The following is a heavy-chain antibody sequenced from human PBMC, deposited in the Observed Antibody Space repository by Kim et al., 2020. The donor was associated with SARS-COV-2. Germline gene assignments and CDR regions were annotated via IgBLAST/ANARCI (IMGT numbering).Heavy chain of an antibody. CDR2: IIPIFGTA. Sequence: SVKVSCKASGGTFSSYAISWVRQAPGQGLEWMGGIIPIFGTANYAQKFQGRVTITADESTSTAYMELSSLRSEDTAVYYCARDQGIAARRVEFDPWGQGTLVTVSS. CDR1: GGTFSSYA. J-gene: IGHJ5*02. D-gene: IGHD6-6*01. CDR3: ARDQGIAARRVEFDP. V-gene: IGHV1-69*13.